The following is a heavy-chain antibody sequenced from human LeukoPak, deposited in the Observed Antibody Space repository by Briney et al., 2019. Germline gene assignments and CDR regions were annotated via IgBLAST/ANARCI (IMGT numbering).Heavy chain of an antibody. Sequence: ASETLSLTCTVSGGSISSYYWSWIRQPPGKGLEWIGYIYYSGSTNYNPSLKSRVIISVDTSKNQFSLKLSSVTAADTAVYYCARGGRYCGGDCYSSDYWGQGTLVTVSS. V-gene: IGHV4-59*01. D-gene: IGHD2-21*02. CDR3: ARGGRYCGGDCYSSDY. CDR2: IYYSGST. CDR1: GGSISSYY. J-gene: IGHJ4*02.